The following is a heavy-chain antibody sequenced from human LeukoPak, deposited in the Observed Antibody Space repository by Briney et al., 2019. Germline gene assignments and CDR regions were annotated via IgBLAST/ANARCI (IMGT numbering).Heavy chain of an antibody. D-gene: IGHD6-6*01. CDR2: INHSGST. CDR1: XXSFSXXY. J-gene: IGHJ4*02. CDR3: ARARGSSIAARTHFDY. Sequence: TXSLTCXXXXXSFSXXYWSWIRQPPGKGLEWIGEINHSGSTNYNPSLKSRVTISVDTSKNQFSLKLSSVTAADTAVYYCARARGSSIAARTHFDYWGQGTLVTVSS. V-gene: IGHV4-34*01.